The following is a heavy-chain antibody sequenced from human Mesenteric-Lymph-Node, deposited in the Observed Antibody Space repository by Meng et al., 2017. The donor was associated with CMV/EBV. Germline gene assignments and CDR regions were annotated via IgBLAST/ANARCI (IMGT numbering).Heavy chain of an antibody. CDR3: AIEWELLLNAFSI. CDR2: IFYSGDT. V-gene: IGHV4-39*07. D-gene: IGHD3-10*01. CDR1: GGSISSSSYY. Sequence: SETLSLTCTVSGGSISSSSYYWGWLRQPPGKGLEWIGSIFYSGDTYYNPSFKSRVTMSVDTSRNQFSLKLNSVTAADTAMYHCAIEWELLLNAFSIWGQGTMVTVSS. J-gene: IGHJ3*02.